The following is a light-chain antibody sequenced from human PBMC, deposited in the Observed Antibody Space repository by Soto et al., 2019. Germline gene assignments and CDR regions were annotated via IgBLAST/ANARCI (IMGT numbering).Light chain of an antibody. Sequence: EIVLTQAPGTLSLSPGERATLSCRASQSVTSGYLAWYQQKPGQAPRLLIYDASRRATGIPERFSGSGSGTDFTLTISRLKPEDFAVNLCEQYGTSLLYTFGQGTKLEIK. CDR1: QSVTSGY. CDR3: EQYGTSLLYT. V-gene: IGKV3-20*01. J-gene: IGKJ2*01. CDR2: DAS.